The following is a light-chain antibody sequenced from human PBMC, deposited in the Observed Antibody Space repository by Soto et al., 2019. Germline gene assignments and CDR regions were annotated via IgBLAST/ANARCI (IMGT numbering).Light chain of an antibody. J-gene: IGLJ1*01. V-gene: IGLV2-11*01. CDR3: CSYAGSYTFV. CDR2: DVS. Sequence: QSVLTQPRSVSESPGQSVTISCTGTSSDVGGYNYVSWYQHHPGKAPKLMIYDVSKRPSGVPDRFSGSKSGNTASLTISGLQAEDEADYYCCSYAGSYTFVFGTGTQLTVL. CDR1: SSDVGGYNY.